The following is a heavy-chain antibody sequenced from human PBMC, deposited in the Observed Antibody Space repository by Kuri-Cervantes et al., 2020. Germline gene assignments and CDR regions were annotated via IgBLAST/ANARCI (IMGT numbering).Heavy chain of an antibody. Sequence: SVKVSCKASGGTFSSYVINWVRQAPGQGLGWMGGIIPICGSASYAQKFQGRVTMTTDTSTSTAYMELRSLRSDDTAVYYCARDFPPRDSSGYYYVQGAFDIWGQGTMVTVSS. V-gene: IGHV1-69*05. D-gene: IGHD3-22*01. CDR2: IIPICGSA. J-gene: IGHJ3*02. CDR1: GGTFSSYV. CDR3: ARDFPPRDSSGYYYVQGAFDI.